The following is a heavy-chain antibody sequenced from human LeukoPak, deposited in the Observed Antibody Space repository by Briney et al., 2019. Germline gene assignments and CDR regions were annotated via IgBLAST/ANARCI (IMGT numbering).Heavy chain of an antibody. CDR3: ARLPVYSSGWQADF. CDR2: IHYSGRT. V-gene: IGHV4-39*01. J-gene: IGHJ4*02. D-gene: IGHD6-19*01. CDR1: GGSISSSSYY. Sequence: SETLSLTCTVSGGSISSSSYYWGWIRQPPGQGLEWIGMIHYSGRTYYNTSLMSRVTISVDTSKDQFSLKLTSVGAADTAVYYCARLPVYSSGWQADFWGQGTLVTVSS.